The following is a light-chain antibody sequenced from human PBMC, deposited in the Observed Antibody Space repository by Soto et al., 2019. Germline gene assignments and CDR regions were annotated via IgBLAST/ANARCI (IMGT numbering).Light chain of an antibody. V-gene: IGLV2-14*01. CDR3: SSYTSSNSRWV. J-gene: IGLJ3*02. Sequence: QSALTQPASVSGSPGQSITISCTATSSDVGGYNYVSWYQHHPGKGPKLMIYEVSNRPSGVSNRFSGSKSGNTASLTISGLQAEDEADYYCSSYTSSNSRWVFGGGTKLTVL. CDR2: EVS. CDR1: SSDVGGYNY.